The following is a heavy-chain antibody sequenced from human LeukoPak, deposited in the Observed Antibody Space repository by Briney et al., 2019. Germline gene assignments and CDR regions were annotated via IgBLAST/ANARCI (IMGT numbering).Heavy chain of an antibody. CDR3: ARGDITIFGVVIIPDYYYGMDV. Sequence: ASVKVSCKASGYTFTSYDINWVRQATGQGLEWMGWMNPNSGNTGYAQKFQGRVTMTRNTSISTAYMELSSLRSEDTAVYYCARGDITIFGVVIIPDYYYGMDVWGQGTTATVSS. CDR2: MNPNSGNT. D-gene: IGHD3-3*01. CDR1: GYTFTSYD. V-gene: IGHV1-8*01. J-gene: IGHJ6*02.